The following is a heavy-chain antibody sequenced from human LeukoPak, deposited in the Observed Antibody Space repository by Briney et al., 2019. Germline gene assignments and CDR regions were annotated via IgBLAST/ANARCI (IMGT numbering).Heavy chain of an antibody. D-gene: IGHD3-3*01. CDR2: IWYDGSNK. CDR1: GFTFSSYD. Sequence: GGSLRLSCAASGFTFSSYDMHWVRQAPGKGLEWVAVIWYDGSNKYYADSVKGRFTISRDNSNNTLYLQMNILTADTTVEYYCARDCNYDFWSGYYPSPYYYYGMDVWGQGTTVTVSS. CDR3: ARDCNYDFWSGYYPSPYYYYGMDV. V-gene: IGHV3-33*01. J-gene: IGHJ6*02.